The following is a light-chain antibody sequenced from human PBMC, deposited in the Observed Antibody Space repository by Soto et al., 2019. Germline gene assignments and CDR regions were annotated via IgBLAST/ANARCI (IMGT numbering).Light chain of an antibody. Sequence: QSVLTRPPSGSGALGQRVTISCSGCSSNIGAGYDVEWYQQLPGTAPKDLIYTNTYRPPGVPDRFSGSKSGTSASLAITGLQAWDEADYYGKSYDSSLSAVVFGGGTKLTVL. J-gene: IGLJ2*01. CDR2: TNT. CDR3: KSYDSSLSAVV. CDR1: SSNIGAGYD. V-gene: IGLV1-40*01.